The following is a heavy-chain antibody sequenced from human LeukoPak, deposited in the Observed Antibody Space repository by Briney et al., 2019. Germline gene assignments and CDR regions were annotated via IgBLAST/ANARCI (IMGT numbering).Heavy chain of an antibody. CDR3: AREYYGGNSVN. J-gene: IGHJ4*02. Sequence: SETLSLTCTVSGGSISSYYWSWIRQPPGKGLEWIGYIYYSGSTNYNPSLKSRVTISVDTSKNQFSLKLSSVTAADTAVYYCAREYYGGNSVNWGQGTLVTVSS. V-gene: IGHV4-59*01. D-gene: IGHD4-23*01. CDR2: IYYSGST. CDR1: GGSISSYY.